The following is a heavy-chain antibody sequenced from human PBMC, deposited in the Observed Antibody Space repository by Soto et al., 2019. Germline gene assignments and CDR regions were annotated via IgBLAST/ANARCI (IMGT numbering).Heavy chain of an antibody. D-gene: IGHD6-19*01. J-gene: IGHJ4*02. V-gene: IGHV3-23*01. CDR3: ATTDKFSSDSIGWANRFDY. CDR1: GFTFSNYV. Sequence: EVQLLESGGGLVQPGGSLRLSCAASGFTFSNYVMTWLRQAPGKGLVWVSRIRVGVSDTFYADSVKGRFTVSRDNSKNTLFLQMNSVRADDAAVYYCATTDKFSSDSIGWANRFDYWGQGTLVTVSS. CDR2: IRVGVSDT.